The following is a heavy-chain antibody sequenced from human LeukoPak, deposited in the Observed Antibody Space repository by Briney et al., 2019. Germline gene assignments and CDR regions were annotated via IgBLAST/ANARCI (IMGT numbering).Heavy chain of an antibody. CDR1: GGSISSYY. Sequence: PSETLSLTCTVSGGSISSYYWSWIRQPPGKGLEWIGYIYYSGSTNYNPSLKSRVTISVDTSKNQFSLKLSSVTAADTAVYYCARDRSLFDYWGQGTLVTVSS. CDR3: ARDRSLFDY. V-gene: IGHV4-59*12. CDR2: IYYSGST. J-gene: IGHJ4*02.